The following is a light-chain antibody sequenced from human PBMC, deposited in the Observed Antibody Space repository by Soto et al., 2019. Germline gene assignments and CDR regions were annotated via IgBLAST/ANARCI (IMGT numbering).Light chain of an antibody. V-gene: IGKV3-15*01. CDR3: QQYNSWPPIT. J-gene: IGKJ5*01. Sequence: ETVMTQSPGTLSVSPGERATLSCRASQSVSTKLAWYQQKPGQAPRLLIYGATTRATDIPDRFSGSGSGTEFTLTISSLQSEDFAVYYCQQYNSWPPITFGQGTRLE. CDR2: GAT. CDR1: QSVSTK.